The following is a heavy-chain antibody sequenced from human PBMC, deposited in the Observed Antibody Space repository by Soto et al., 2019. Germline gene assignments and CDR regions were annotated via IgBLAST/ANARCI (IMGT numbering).Heavy chain of an antibody. CDR1: GLNFSTYA. D-gene: IGHD1-26*01. CDR3: AKGGPSFYSYGLDV. J-gene: IGHJ6*02. Sequence: EVQLLESGGGLVQPGGSLRLSCAASGLNFSTYAMTWVRQSPGKGLEWVSTITASGRSTHYADSVQGRFTISRDNSKNTLYLQMDSPRAEDTALYYCAKGGPSFYSYGLDVWGQGTTVTVSS. V-gene: IGHV3-23*01. CDR2: ITASGRST.